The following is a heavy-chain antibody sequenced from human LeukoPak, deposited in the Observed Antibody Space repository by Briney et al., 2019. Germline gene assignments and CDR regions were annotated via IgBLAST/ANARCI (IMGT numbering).Heavy chain of an antibody. CDR3: ARDLTIAAAGNQRYFQH. D-gene: IGHD6-13*01. CDR2: ISSSGSMT. CDR1: GFTFSSYA. V-gene: IGHV3-48*03. J-gene: IGHJ1*01. Sequence: GGSLRLSCAASGFTFSSYAMNWVRQAPGKGLEWVSYISSSGSMTHHADSVKGRFTISRDNAKNSLYLQMNSLRAEDTAVYYCARDLTIAAAGNQRYFQHWGQGTLVTVSS.